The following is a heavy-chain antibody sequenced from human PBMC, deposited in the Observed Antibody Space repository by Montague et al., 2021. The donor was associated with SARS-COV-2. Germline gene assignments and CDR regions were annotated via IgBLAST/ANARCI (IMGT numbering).Heavy chain of an antibody. D-gene: IGHD6-19*01. CDR1: GGSFSTTRNY. CDR2: IYYTETTYYNPAPISGTT. V-gene: IGHV4-39*01. CDR3: SKGVGIGVADS. Sequence: SETLSLTCTLSGGSFSTTRNYWNWIRQPPGKGLEWIGTIYYTETTYYNPAPISGTTYYSPSLKSRVTISVDTSRNQVFLNLRSVTATDTAVYYCSKGVGIGVADSWGQGTLVTVSS. J-gene: IGHJ4*02.